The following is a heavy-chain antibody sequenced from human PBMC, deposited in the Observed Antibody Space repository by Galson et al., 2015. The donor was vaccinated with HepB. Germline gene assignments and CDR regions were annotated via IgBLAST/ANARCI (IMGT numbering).Heavy chain of an antibody. Sequence: SVKVSCKASGYTFTGYYMHWVRQAPGQGLEWMGWINPNSGGTNYAQKFQGRVTMTRDTSISTAYMELSRLGSDDTAVYYCVRDYQWQQLVDAFDIWGQGTMVTVSS. CDR2: INPNSGGT. CDR1: GYTFTGYY. CDR3: VRDYQWQQLVDAFDI. J-gene: IGHJ3*02. V-gene: IGHV1-2*02. D-gene: IGHD6-13*01.